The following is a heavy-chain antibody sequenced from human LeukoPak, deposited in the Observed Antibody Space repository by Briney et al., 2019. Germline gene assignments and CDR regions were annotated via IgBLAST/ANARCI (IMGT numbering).Heavy chain of an antibody. CDR3: AKDRGGVTMTHGLFGY. J-gene: IGHJ4*02. CDR1: GFTFSSYA. Sequence: GGSLRLSCAASGFTFSSYAMSWVRQAPGKGLEWVSAISGSGGSTYYADSVKGRFTISRDNSKNTLYLQMNSLRAEDTAVYYCAKDRGGVTMTHGLFGYWGQGTLVTVSS. CDR2: ISGSGGST. V-gene: IGHV3-23*01. D-gene: IGHD3-22*01.